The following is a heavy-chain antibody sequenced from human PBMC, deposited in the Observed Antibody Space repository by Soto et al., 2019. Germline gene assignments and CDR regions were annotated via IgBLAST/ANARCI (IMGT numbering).Heavy chain of an antibody. CDR3: AKPWYLEQWLVRGDFDY. D-gene: IGHD6-19*01. CDR1: GFTFSSYA. J-gene: IGHJ4*02. V-gene: IGHV3-23*01. CDR2: ISSSGVTT. Sequence: LQLLDSGGGLVQPGWSLRLSCAASGFTFSSYAMSWVRQAPGKGLEWVSAISSSGVTTYYADSVRGRFIISRDNSKNTLYLQMNSLRAEDTAVYYCAKPWYLEQWLVRGDFDYWGQGTLVTVSS.